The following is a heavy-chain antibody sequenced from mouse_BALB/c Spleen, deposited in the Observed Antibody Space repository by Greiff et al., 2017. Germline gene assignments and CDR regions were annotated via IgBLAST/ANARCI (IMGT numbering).Heavy chain of an antibody. V-gene: IGHV5-12-1*01. Sequence: EVMLVESGGGLVKPGGSLKLSCAASGFAFSSYDMSWVRQTPEKRLEWVAYISSGGGSTYYPDTVKGRFTISRDNAKNTLYLQMSSLKSEDTAMYYCARHGYYGSSYRYAMDYWGQGTSVTVSS. J-gene: IGHJ4*01. CDR2: ISSGGGST. D-gene: IGHD1-1*01. CDR3: ARHGYYGSSYRYAMDY. CDR1: GFAFSSYD.